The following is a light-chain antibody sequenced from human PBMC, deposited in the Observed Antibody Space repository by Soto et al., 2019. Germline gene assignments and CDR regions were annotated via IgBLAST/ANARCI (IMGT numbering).Light chain of an antibody. J-gene: IGKJ1*01. V-gene: IGKV1-39*01. Sequence: DIQMTQSPSSLSASVGDRVTITCRASQSISSYLNWYQQKPGKAPKLLIYAASSLQSGVPSRFSGRGSWTDFTLTISSLQPEDFATYYCQQSYSTLWTFGQGTKVEIK. CDR2: AAS. CDR1: QSISSY. CDR3: QQSYSTLWT.